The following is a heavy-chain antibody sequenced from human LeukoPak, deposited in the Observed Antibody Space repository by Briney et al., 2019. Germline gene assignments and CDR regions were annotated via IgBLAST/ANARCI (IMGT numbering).Heavy chain of an antibody. V-gene: IGHV1-8*01. D-gene: IGHD3-22*01. J-gene: IGHJ4*02. Sequence: ASVKVSCKASGYTFTSYDINWVRQATGQGLEWMGWMNPNSGNTGYAQKFQGRVTMTRSTSISTAYMELSSLRSEDTAVYYCARGGADSSGYYEGHDYWGQGTLVTVSS. CDR3: ARGGADSSGYYEGHDY. CDR1: GYTFTSYD. CDR2: MNPNSGNT.